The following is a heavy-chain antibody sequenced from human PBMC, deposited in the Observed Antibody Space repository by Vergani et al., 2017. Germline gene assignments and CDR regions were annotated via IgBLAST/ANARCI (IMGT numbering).Heavy chain of an antibody. CDR1: GYTFTSYD. Sequence: VQLVQSGAEVKKPGASVKVSCKASGYTFTSYDINWVRQATGQGLEWMGWMNPNSGNTGYAQKFQGRVTITRNTSISTAYMELSSLRSEDTAVYYCARGTLTITMVRGVIPYFDYWGQGTLVTVSS. CDR2: MNPNSGNT. V-gene: IGHV1-8*03. J-gene: IGHJ4*02. D-gene: IGHD3-10*01. CDR3: ARGTLTITMVRGVIPYFDY.